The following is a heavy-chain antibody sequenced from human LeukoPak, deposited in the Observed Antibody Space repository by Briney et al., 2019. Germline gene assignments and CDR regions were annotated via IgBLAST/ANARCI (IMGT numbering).Heavy chain of an antibody. V-gene: IGHV5-51*01. D-gene: IGHD3-10*01. CDR1: GSIFTSYW. Sequence: GAALKISSKGSGSIFTSYWIGWGRPLPGKGLEWMGIIYPGDSDTRYRPSFQGQVTISADKSISTAYLQWSSLKASDTAMYYCALLCNSGSYRSWSGYGMDVWGKGTTVTVSS. CDR2: IYPGDSDT. J-gene: IGHJ6*04. CDR3: ALLCNSGSYRSWSGYGMDV.